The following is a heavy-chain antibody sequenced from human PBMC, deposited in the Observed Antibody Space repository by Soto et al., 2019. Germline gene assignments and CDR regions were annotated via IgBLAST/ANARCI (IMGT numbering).Heavy chain of an antibody. CDR3: ARDKVYDFWSGYKVRYYGMDV. CDR1: GGSGSGVSYY. J-gene: IGHJ6*02. D-gene: IGHD3-3*01. CDR2: IYYSGST. Sequence: SETLSLTCTVSGGSGSGVSYYWSWNRQPPGKGLEWIGYIYYSGSTNYNPSLKSRVTMSVDTSKNQFSLKLSSVTAADTAVYYCARDKVYDFWSGYKVRYYGMDVWGQGTTVTVSS. V-gene: IGHV4-61*01.